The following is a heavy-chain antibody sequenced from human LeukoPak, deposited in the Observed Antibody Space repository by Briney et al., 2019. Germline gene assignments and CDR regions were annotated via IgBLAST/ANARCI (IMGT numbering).Heavy chain of an antibody. CDR1: GFIFGDYW. Sequence: GGSVRLPCAASGFIFGDYWMTWVRQAPGKGLEWVANIQKDGSEKYYVGSVKGRFSITRDNAKNSLFLQMNSLRAEDSAVYYCARYGYGYGTPFDYWGQGTLVTVSS. J-gene: IGHJ4*02. CDR3: ARYGYGYGTPFDY. V-gene: IGHV3-7*04. D-gene: IGHD5-18*01. CDR2: IQKDGSEK.